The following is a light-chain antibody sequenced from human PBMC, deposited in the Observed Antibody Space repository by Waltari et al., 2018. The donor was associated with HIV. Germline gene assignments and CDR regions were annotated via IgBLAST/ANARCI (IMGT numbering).Light chain of an antibody. J-gene: IGLJ2*01. Sequence: QSALTQPPSASGPPGQSATPPCPGSTSDLGSIDYASWYQLHPGKAPRLVISEVTKRPSGVSDRFSGSKSANTAFLTVSALQAEDEADYYCSSFADRDGFYVVFGGGTRLTVL. CDR3: SSFADRDGFYVV. CDR2: EVT. V-gene: IGLV2-8*01. CDR1: TSDLGSIDY.